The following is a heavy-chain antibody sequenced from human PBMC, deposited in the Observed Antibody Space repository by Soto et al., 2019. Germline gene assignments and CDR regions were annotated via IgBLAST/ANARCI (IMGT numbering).Heavy chain of an antibody. CDR2: IRSKANSYAT. CDR3: TRHDSNYDFWSGSPPRYGMDV. Sequence: PGGSLRLTCAASGFTFSGSAMHWVRQASGKGQEWVGRIRSKANSYATAYAASVKGRFTISRDDSKNTAYLQMNSLKTEDTAVYYCTRHDSNYDFWSGSPPRYGMDVWGQGTTVTVSS. V-gene: IGHV3-73*01. J-gene: IGHJ6*02. CDR1: GFTFSGSA. D-gene: IGHD3-3*01.